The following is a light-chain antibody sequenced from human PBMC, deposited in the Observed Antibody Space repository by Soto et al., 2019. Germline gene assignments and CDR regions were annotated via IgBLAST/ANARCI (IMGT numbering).Light chain of an antibody. CDR1: QSVSSN. V-gene: IGKV3-15*01. Sequence: EILMTQSPATLSVSPGERATLSCRASQSVSSNFAWYQQKPGQAPRLLIYGASTRATGIPARFSGSGSGTEFTLTISSLQSEDFAVYYYQQYNNWPAITFGQGTRLEIK. CDR2: GAS. CDR3: QQYNNWPAIT. J-gene: IGKJ5*01.